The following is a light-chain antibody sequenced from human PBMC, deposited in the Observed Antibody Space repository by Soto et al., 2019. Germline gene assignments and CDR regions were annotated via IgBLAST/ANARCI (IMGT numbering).Light chain of an antibody. Sequence: QSALTQPASVSGSPGQSITISCTGTSSDVGSYNLVSWYQQHPGKAPKLMIYEGSKRPSGVSNRFSGSESGNTASLTISGLQAEDEADYYCCSYAGSSTVVFGGGNKLTVL. J-gene: IGLJ2*01. V-gene: IGLV2-23*01. CDR3: CSYAGSSTVV. CDR1: SSDVGSYNL. CDR2: EGS.